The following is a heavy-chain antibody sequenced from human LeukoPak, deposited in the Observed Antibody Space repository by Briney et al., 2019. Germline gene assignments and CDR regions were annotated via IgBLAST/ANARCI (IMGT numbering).Heavy chain of an antibody. D-gene: IGHD4-17*01. CDR2: IYYSGST. Sequence: ESSETLSLTCTVSGGSISSYYWSWIRQPPGKGLEWIGYIYYSGSTNYNPSLKSRVTISVDTSKNQFSLKLSSVTAADTAVYYCARTTATGYFDYWGQGTLVTVSS. J-gene: IGHJ4*02. CDR3: ARTTATGYFDY. V-gene: IGHV4-59*01. CDR1: GGSISSYY.